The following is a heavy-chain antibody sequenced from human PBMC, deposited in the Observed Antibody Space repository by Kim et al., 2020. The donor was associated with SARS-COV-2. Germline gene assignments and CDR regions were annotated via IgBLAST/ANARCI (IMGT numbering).Heavy chain of an antibody. CDR3: GKGGYSGSYRSIDQ. V-gene: IGHV3-23*01. D-gene: IGHD5-12*01. CDR2: INGGGGSI. J-gene: IGHJ4*02. CDR1: GFNFNSYA. Sequence: GGSLRLSCSVSGFNFNSYAMNWVRQAPGKGLEWVASINGGGGSIFYADSVKARFIISRDNSKNTLFLQMNSLRAEDTAMYYWGKGGYSGSYRSIDQWGQGTLVTVSS.